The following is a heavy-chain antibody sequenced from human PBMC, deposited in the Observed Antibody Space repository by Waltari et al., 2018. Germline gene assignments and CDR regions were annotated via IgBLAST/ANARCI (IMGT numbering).Heavy chain of an antibody. D-gene: IGHD1-26*01. J-gene: IGHJ4*02. CDR2: ISSSSSYI. CDR1: GFTFSSYS. V-gene: IGHV3-21*01. CDR3: AREVGGRGWVDY. Sequence: EVQLVASGGGLVKPGGSLRLSCAASGFTFSSYSMNWVRQAPGKGLEWVSSISSSSSYIYYADSVKGRFTISRDNAKNSLYLQMNSLRAEDTAVYYCAREVGGRGWVDYWGQGTLVTVSS.